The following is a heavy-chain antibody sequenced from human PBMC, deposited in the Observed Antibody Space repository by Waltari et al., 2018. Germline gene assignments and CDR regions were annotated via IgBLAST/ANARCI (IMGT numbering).Heavy chain of an antibody. CDR3: GRARVQGVKYFDY. CDR1: GFTFSTYW. J-gene: IGHJ4*02. Sequence: DVQLVESGGGLVQPGGSLRLSCTASGFTFSTYWMHWVRHGPGPGLLGVSRIDGDGSRTCYEDSVRGRFTMSRDHAKNTLYLQMNSVRDADTAVYYCGRARVQGVKYFDYWGRGTLVTVSS. CDR2: IDGDGSRT. V-gene: IGHV3-74*01. D-gene: IGHD3-10*01.